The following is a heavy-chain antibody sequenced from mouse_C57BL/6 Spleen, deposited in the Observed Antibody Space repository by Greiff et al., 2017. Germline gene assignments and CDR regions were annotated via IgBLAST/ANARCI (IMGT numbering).Heavy chain of an antibody. CDR1: GYSFTGYY. Sequence: EVQVVASGPELVKPGASVKISCKASGYSFTGYYMNWVKQSPEKSLEWIGELNPSTGGTTYNQKFKAKATLTVDKSSSTAYMQLKSLTSEDSAVYYCAREGGYAMDYWDQGTSVTVSS. J-gene: IGHJ4*01. CDR2: LNPSTGGT. CDR3: AREGGYAMDY. V-gene: IGHV1-42*01.